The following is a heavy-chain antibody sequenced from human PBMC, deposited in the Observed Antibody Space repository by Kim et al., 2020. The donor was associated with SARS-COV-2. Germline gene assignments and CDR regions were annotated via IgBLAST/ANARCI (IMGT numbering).Heavy chain of an antibody. V-gene: IGHV1-69*13. D-gene: IGHD6-13*01. CDR2: IIPIFGTA. CDR3: ARDAIAAAGGDY. J-gene: IGHJ4*02. CDR1: GGTFSSYA. Sequence: SVKVSCKASGGTFSSYAISWVRQAPGQGLEWMGGIIPIFGTANYAQKFQGRVTITADESTSTAYMELSSLRSEDTAVYYCARDAIAAAGGDYWGQGTLVTVSS.